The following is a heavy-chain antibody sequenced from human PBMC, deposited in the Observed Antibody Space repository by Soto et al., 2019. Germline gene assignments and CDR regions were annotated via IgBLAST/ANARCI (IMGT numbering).Heavy chain of an antibody. Sequence: QLQLQESGPGLVKPSETLSLTCTVSGDSVSTNSYSWGWIRQSPGKGLEWIGTIYSSENTYYNPSSLCRLIFCVDTFKNVFSLRLCSVTAADTAVYYCARLNGCCISTNCHGYYGMDVWGQGTTVTVSS. CDR3: ARLNGCCISTNCHGYYGMDV. D-gene: IGHD2-2*03. CDR2: IYSSENT. V-gene: IGHV4-39*01. J-gene: IGHJ6*02. CDR1: GDSVSTNSYS.